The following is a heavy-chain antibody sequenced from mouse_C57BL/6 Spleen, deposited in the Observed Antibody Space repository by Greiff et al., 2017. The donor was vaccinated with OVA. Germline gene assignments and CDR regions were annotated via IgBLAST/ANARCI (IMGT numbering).Heavy chain of an antibody. J-gene: IGHJ1*03. CDR3: AKEGADDGYPYWYFDV. D-gene: IGHD2-3*01. CDR1: GFSLTSYG. CDR2: IWRGGST. V-gene: IGHV2-5*01. Sequence: VMLVESGPGLVQPSQSLSITCTVSGFSLTSYGVHWVRQSPGKGLEWLGVIWRGGSTDYNAAFMSRLSITKDNSKSQVFFKMNSLQADDTAIYYCAKEGADDGYPYWYFDVWGTGTTVTVSS.